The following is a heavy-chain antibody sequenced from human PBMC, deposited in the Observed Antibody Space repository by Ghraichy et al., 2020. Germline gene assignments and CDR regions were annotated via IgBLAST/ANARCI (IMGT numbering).Heavy chain of an antibody. V-gene: IGHV3-30*02. CDR1: GFTFSNFG. CDR3: ARTDYHLDS. Sequence: GGSLRLSCAASGFTFSNFGLHWVRQAPGKGPEWVAFIRYHGNEKYYADSVKGRFTISRDNSKDTLYLQMTSLRVEETAMYYCARTDYHLDSWGQGTLVTVSS. CDR2: IRYHGNEK. D-gene: IGHD4-11*01. J-gene: IGHJ4*02.